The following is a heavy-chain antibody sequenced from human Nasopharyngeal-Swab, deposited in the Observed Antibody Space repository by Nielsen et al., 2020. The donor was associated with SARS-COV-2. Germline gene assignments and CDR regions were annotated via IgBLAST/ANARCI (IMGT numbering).Heavy chain of an antibody. Sequence: GESLTISCATSGFTFSTYWMTWVRQAPGKGLEWVANIKQDGSEKYYIDSVKGRFTISRDNAKSSLFLEMNSLRVEDTALYYCATDGYSFGYDRGYWGQGTLVIVSS. CDR2: IKQDGSEK. V-gene: IGHV3-7*01. D-gene: IGHD4-11*01. J-gene: IGHJ4*02. CDR1: GFTFSTYW. CDR3: ATDGYSFGYDRGY.